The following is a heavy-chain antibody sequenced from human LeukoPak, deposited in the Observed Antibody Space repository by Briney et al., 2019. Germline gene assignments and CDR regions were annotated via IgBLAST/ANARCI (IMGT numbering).Heavy chain of an antibody. J-gene: IGHJ4*02. Sequence: GGSLRLSCAACGFTFSSYDMHWVRQATGKGLEWVSAIGTAGDTYYPGSVKGQFTISRENAKNSLYLQMNSLRAGDTAVYYCAKDLIVVVPAASLADYWGQGTLVTVSS. CDR3: AKDLIVVVPAASLADY. V-gene: IGHV3-13*03. CDR2: IGTAGDT. CDR1: GFTFSSYD. D-gene: IGHD2-2*01.